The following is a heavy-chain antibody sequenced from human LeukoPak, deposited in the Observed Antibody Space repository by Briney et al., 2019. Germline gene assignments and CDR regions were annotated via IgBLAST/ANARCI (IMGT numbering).Heavy chain of an antibody. CDR1: GFTVSNNY. J-gene: IGHJ2*01. Sequence: GGSLRLSCAASGFTVSNNYMSWVRQAPGKKLEWVSDIYSDGTTFYADSVKGRFTISRDNSKNTLYLQMNSLRAEDTAVYHCARYDFILISYFDLWGRGTLLTVSS. CDR2: IYSDGTT. V-gene: IGHV3-53*01. CDR3: ARYDFILISYFDL. D-gene: IGHD3-3*01.